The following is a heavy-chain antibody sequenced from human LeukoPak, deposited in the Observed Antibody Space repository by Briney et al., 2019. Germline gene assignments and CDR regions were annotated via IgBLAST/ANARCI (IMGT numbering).Heavy chain of an antibody. CDR1: GFIISSYW. D-gene: IGHD5-12*01. Sequence: GGSLRLSCAASGFIISSYWMSWVRQAPGKGLEWVANIKQDGSEKYYVDSVKGRFTISRDNAKNSLYLQMSSLRADDMAVYYCATLVATTRFDYWGQGILVTVSS. CDR3: ATLVATTRFDY. V-gene: IGHV3-7*01. CDR2: IKQDGSEK. J-gene: IGHJ4*02.